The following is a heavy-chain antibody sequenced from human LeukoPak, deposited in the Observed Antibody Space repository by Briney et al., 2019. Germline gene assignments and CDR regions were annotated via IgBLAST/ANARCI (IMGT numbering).Heavy chain of an antibody. CDR2: ISGSGGNT. CDR3: AKDRVAGLDAFDI. D-gene: IGHD6-19*01. CDR1: GFTFSDYY. Sequence: GGSLRLSCAASGFTFSDYYMSWIRQAPGKGLEWVSAISGSGGNTYYADSVKGRFTISRDNSKNTLYLQMNSLRAEDTAVYYCAKDRVAGLDAFDIWGHGTMVTVSS. J-gene: IGHJ3*02. V-gene: IGHV3-23*01.